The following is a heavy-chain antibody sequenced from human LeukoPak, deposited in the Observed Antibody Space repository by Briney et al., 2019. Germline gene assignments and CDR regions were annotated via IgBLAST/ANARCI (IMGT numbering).Heavy chain of an antibody. V-gene: IGHV3-30*03. CDR2: ISHDGSNE. J-gene: IGHJ4*02. D-gene: IGHD6-13*01. CDR1: GFSFSNYG. Sequence: PGGSLRLSCAASGFSFSNYGIHWVRQAPGKGLEWVAVISHDGSNEFYADSVKGRFTISRDNSKNTLYLQMNSLRAEDTAVYYCARDEAVFRIAAALPDYWGQGTLVTVSS. CDR3: ARDEAVFRIAAALPDY.